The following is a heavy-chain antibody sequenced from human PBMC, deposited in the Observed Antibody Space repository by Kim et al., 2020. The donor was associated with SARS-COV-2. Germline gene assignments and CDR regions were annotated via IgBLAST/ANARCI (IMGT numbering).Heavy chain of an antibody. CDR3: ARMGSGSYYPGFDY. J-gene: IGHJ4*02. Sequence: TPPLSSRVTLSVDTSKNQFSLKLSSVTAADTAVYYCARMGSGSYYPGFDYWGQGTLVTVSS. V-gene: IGHV4-39*01. D-gene: IGHD3-10*01.